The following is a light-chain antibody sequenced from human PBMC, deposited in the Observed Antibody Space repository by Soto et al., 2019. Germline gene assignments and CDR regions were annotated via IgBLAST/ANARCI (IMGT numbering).Light chain of an antibody. Sequence: PLSLPVTPGEPASMSCRSSHSLLYSNAYNYIDWYLQKPGQSPQLLIYLGSHRASGVPDRFSGSGSGTNFTLKINRVEAEDVGIYYCQQRNIWPPVTFGQGTRLEIK. V-gene: IGKV2-28*01. CDR1: HSLLYSNAYNY. J-gene: IGKJ5*01. CDR3: QQRNIWPPVT. CDR2: LGS.